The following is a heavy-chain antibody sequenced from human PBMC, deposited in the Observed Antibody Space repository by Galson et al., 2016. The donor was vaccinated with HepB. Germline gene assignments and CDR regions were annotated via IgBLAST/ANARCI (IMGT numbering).Heavy chain of an antibody. V-gene: IGHV1-18*04. CDR3: ARDLVDSSGWVDY. Sequence: SVKVSCKVSGYIFTNHAFSWVRQAPGQSLEWMGWIDTKDGNTVYARKLQGRVTMTTDTSTNTAYMELTSLRSDDTAVYYCARDLVDSSGWVDYWGQGTLVTVSS. D-gene: IGHD6-19*01. CDR2: IDTKDGNT. J-gene: IGHJ4*02. CDR1: GYIFTNHA.